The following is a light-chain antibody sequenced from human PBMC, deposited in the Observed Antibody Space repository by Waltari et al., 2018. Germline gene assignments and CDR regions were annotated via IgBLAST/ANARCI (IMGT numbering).Light chain of an antibody. Sequence: DIQMTQSPSSLSASVGYRVTITCRASQNIGSYLNWYQQKPGKAPELLIYSASSLQSGVPSRFRGSGSGTDFILTISSLQSEDLALYHCLQYHYWPPWTFGQGTKVEVK. CDR1: QNIGSY. J-gene: IGKJ1*01. CDR2: SAS. V-gene: IGKV1-39*01. CDR3: LQYHYWPPWT.